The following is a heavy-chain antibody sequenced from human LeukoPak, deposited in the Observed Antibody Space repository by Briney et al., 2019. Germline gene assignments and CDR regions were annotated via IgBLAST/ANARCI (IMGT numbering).Heavy chain of an antibody. CDR3: ARVRGRDGYFDY. V-gene: IGHV4-34*01. D-gene: IGHD3-10*01. Sequence: SETLSLTCAVYGGSFSGYYWSWIRQPPGKGLEWIGGINHSGSTNYNPSLKSRVTISVDTSKNQFSLKLSSVTAADTAVYYCARVRGRDGYFDYWGQGTPVTVSS. CDR2: INHSGST. CDR1: GGSFSGYY. J-gene: IGHJ4*02.